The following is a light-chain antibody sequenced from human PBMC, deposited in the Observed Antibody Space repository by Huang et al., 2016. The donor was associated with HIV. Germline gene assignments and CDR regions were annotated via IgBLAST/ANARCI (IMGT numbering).Light chain of an antibody. J-gene: IGKJ2*01. V-gene: IGKV1-39*01. CDR3: QQSYSTPYT. CDR1: QSISSY. CDR2: AAS. Sequence: DIQMTQSPSSLSASVGDRVTITCRARQSISSYLNWYQQKPGKAPKLLIYAASSLQSGVPSRFSGRGSGTDFTLTISSLRPEDFATYYCQQSYSTPYTFGQGTKLEIK.